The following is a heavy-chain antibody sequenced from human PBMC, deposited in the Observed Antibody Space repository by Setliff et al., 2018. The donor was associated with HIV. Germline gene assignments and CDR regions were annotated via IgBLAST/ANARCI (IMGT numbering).Heavy chain of an antibody. D-gene: IGHD4-17*01. CDR2: MYPGDSDT. J-gene: IGHJ4*02. CDR3: ARRRTSDYDFDY. V-gene: IGHV5-51*01. Sequence: SLKISCKTSGYTFTGYWIGWVRQMPGKGLEWMGIMYPGDSDTRYSPSFQGQVTFSADKSISTAFLQWSSLKASDTAIYYCARRRTSDYDFDYWGQGTLVTVSS. CDR1: GYTFTGYW.